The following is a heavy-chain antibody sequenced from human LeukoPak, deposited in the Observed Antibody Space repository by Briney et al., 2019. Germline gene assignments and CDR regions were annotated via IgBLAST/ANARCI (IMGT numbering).Heavy chain of an antibody. V-gene: IGHV5-51*01. CDR1: GFTSANNW. CDR3: ARHPSSTRGWPLDY. D-gene: IGHD6-19*01. J-gene: IGHJ4*02. CDR2: IYLGDSDT. Sequence: GESLKISCKGSGFTSANNWIGWVRQMSGEGLEWMGIIYLGDSDTRYSPSFQGQVTISADKSINTAYLQWSSLKASDTAIYYCARHPSSTRGWPLDYWGQGTLVTVSS.